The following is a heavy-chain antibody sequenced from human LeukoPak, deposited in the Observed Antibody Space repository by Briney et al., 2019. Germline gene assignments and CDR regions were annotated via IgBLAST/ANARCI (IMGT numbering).Heavy chain of an antibody. CDR2: IIPIFGTA. D-gene: IGHD3-3*01. V-gene: IGHV1-69*13. CDR3: VWSGYYRADY. CDR1: GGTFSSYA. J-gene: IGHJ4*02. Sequence: SVKVSCKASGGTFSSYAISWVRQAPGQGLEWMGGIIPIFGTANYAQKFQGRVTITADESTSTAYMELSSLRSEDTAVYYCVWSGYYRADYWGQGTLVTVSS.